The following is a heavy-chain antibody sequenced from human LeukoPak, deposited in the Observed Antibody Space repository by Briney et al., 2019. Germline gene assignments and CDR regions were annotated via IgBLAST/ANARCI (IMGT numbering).Heavy chain of an antibody. CDR3: ARDYYHSSGYGSFYY. CDR1: GYSFTAYY. Sequence: ASVQVSCKDSGYSFTAYYMHWVGQAPGQGLEWMGWINPNSGGTNYAQKFQGRVTMTRDTSISTAYMELSRLRSDDTAVFYCARDYYHSSGYGSFYYWGQGTLVTVSS. D-gene: IGHD3-22*01. V-gene: IGHV1-2*02. CDR2: INPNSGGT. J-gene: IGHJ4*02.